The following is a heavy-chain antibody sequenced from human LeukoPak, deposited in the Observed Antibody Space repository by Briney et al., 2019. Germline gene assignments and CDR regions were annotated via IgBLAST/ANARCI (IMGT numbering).Heavy chain of an antibody. CDR3: TRAYYYHMDV. J-gene: IGHJ6*03. CDR2: INPSSGGT. V-gene: IGHV1-2*02. Sequence: ASVKVSCKASGYTFTGYYMHWVRQAPGQGLEWMGWINPSSGGTNYAQKFHGRVTMTRDTSISTVYMELSRLRSDDTAVYYCTRAYYYHMDVWGKGTTVTVSS. CDR1: GYTFTGYY.